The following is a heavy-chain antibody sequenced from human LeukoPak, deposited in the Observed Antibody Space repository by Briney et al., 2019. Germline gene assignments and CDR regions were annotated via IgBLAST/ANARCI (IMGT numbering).Heavy chain of an antibody. J-gene: IGHJ5*02. CDR2: IYYSGST. D-gene: IGHD6-13*01. CDR3: ARDHIAAAGRREDWFDP. Sequence: KASETLSLTCTVSGGSISSYYWSWIRQPPGKGLEWIGYIYYSGSTNYNPSLKSRVTISVDTSKNQFSLKLSSVTAADTAVYYCARDHIAAAGRREDWFDPWGQGTLVTVSS. CDR1: GGSISSYY. V-gene: IGHV4-59*01.